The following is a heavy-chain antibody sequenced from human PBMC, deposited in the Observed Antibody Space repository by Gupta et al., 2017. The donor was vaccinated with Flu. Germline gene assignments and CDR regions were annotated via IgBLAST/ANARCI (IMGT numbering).Heavy chain of an antibody. J-gene: IGHJ5*02. CDR1: GYSISSGYY. CDR3: ARARVPYSSSWVGGFDP. CDR2: IYHSGST. V-gene: IGHV4-38-2*01. Sequence: QVQLQESGPGLVKPSETLSLTCAVSGYSISSGYYWGWIRQPPGKGLEWIGSIYHSGSTYYNPSLKSRVTISVDTSKNQFSLKLSSVTAADTAVYYCARARVPYSSSWVGGFDPWGQGTLVTVSS. D-gene: IGHD6-13*01.